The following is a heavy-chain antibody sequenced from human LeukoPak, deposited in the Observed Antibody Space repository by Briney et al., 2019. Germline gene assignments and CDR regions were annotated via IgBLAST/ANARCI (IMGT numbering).Heavy chain of an antibody. V-gene: IGHV5-51*01. CDR3: ARRHSGYDS. Sequence: LGESLKISCKDSGYSFTTYWIGWVRQMPGEGLEWMGIIYPGDSDTRYSPAFQGQVTISADKSINTAYLQWSSLKASDTAMYYCARRHSGYDSWGQGTLVTVSS. J-gene: IGHJ4*02. D-gene: IGHD5-12*01. CDR1: GYSFTTYW. CDR2: IYPGDSDT.